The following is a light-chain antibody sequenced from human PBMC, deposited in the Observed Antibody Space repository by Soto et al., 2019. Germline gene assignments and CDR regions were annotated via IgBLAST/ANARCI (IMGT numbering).Light chain of an antibody. CDR3: HSYDSSLRDVV. J-gene: IGLJ2*01. CDR2: GNN. CDR1: SSDIGAGYD. Sequence: QSVLTQPPSVSGAPGQRVTISCTGSSSDIGAGYDVHWYQQLPGTAPKLLIYGNNNRPSGVPDRFSGSKSGTSASLAITGLQAEDEAGYYCHSYDSSLRDVVFGGGTKLTVL. V-gene: IGLV1-40*01.